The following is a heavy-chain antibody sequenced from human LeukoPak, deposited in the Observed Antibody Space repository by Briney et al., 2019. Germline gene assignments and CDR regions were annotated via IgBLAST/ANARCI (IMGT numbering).Heavy chain of an antibody. V-gene: IGHV3-30*02. CDR2: IRYDGSNK. CDR1: GFTFSSYG. D-gene: IGHD2-2*01. CDR3: AKNAMTRLRAPIDAFDI. Sequence: GGSLRLSCAASGFTFSSYGMHWVRQAPGKGLEWVAFIRYDGSNKYYADSVKGRFTISRDNSKNTLYLQMNSLRAEDTAVYYCAKNAMTRLRAPIDAFDIWGQGTMVTVSS. J-gene: IGHJ3*02.